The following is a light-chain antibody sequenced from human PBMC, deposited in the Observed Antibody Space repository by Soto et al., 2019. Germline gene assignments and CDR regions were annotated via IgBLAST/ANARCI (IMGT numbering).Light chain of an antibody. J-gene: IGKJ4*01. CDR3: QQYDTWPLT. CDR2: DIS. Sequence: ETVMTQFPAPLSVSPGERATLSCRASQYVSTNLAWYQQQPGQPPRLLIYDISNRATGIPARFSGSGSETEFALTITSLQSEDFAVYYCQQYDTWPLTFGGGTKVEIK. V-gene: IGKV3D-15*01. CDR1: QYVSTN.